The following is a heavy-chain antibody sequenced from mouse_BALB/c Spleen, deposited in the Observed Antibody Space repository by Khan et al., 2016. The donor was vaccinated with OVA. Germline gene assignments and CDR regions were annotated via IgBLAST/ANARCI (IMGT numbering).Heavy chain of an antibody. CDR3: PRSSLLYFDY. CDR1: GFNIKDYY. V-gene: IGHV14-1*02. CDR2: IDPENGKT. Sequence: VQLQQSGTELVRPGALVRLSCTASGFNIKDYYIHWVKQRPDKGLEWMGWIDPENGKTIYDPTFQGKVSITADTSSNTVYLQLSSLTSEDTAVYYCPRSSLLYFDYWGQGTTLTVSS. D-gene: IGHD6-1*01. J-gene: IGHJ2*01.